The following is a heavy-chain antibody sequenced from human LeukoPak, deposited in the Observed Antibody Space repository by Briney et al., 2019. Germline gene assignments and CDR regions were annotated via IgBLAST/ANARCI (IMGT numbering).Heavy chain of an antibody. Sequence: ASVRVSCKASGYTFTSYGISWVRQAPGQGLEWMGIINPSGGSTSYAQKFQGRVTITADKSTSTAYMELSSLRSEDTAVYYCARGPMVRGVTRFDYWGQGTLVTVSS. J-gene: IGHJ4*02. V-gene: IGHV1-46*01. D-gene: IGHD3-10*01. CDR3: ARGPMVRGVTRFDY. CDR2: INPSGGST. CDR1: GYTFTSYG.